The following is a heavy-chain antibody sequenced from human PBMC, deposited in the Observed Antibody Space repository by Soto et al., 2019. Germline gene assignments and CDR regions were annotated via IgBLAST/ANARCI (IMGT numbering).Heavy chain of an antibody. Sequence: GGSLRLSCAASGLTFSTYSMNWVRQAPGKGLEWVSSISSSSSYICYTDSVKGRFTISRDNAKNSLYLQMNSLRVEDTAVYYCAREGSATAFDIWGQGTMVTVSS. V-gene: IGHV3-21*01. CDR2: ISSSSSYI. CDR3: AREGSATAFDI. J-gene: IGHJ3*02. CDR1: GLTFSTYS.